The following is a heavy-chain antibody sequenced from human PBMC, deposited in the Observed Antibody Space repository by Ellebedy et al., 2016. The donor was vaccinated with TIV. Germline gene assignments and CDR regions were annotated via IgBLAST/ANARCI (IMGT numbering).Heavy chain of an antibody. CDR1: GFTFSSYA. CDR2: ISGSGGST. J-gene: IGHJ6*02. V-gene: IGHV3-23*01. CDR3: ATSPPAAYYYYGMDV. D-gene: IGHD6-13*01. Sequence: GGSLRLSXAASGFTFSSYAMSWVRQAPGKGLEWVSAISGSGGSTYYADSVKGRFTISRDNSKNTLYLQMNSLRAEDTAVYYCATSPPAAYYYYGMDVWGQGTTVTVSS.